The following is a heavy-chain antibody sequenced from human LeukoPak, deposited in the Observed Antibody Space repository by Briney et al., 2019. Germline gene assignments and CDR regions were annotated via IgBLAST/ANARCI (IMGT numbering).Heavy chain of an antibody. V-gene: IGHV3-15*01. CDR1: GFTFSNAW. J-gene: IGHJ6*03. Sequence: GGSLRLSCAASGFTFSNAWMSWVRQAPGKGLEWVGRIKSKTDGGTTDYAAPVKGRFTISRDDSKNTLYLQMNSLKTEDTAVYYCTGGNYGFWSGYYPRADYYMDVWGKGTTVTVSS. CDR2: IKSKTDGGTT. D-gene: IGHD3-3*01. CDR3: TGGNYGFWSGYYPRADYYMDV.